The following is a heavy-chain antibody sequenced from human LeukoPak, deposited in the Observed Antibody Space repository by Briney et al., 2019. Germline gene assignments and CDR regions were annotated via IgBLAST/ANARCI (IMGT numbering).Heavy chain of an antibody. CDR1: GGTFSSYA. D-gene: IGHD3-9*01. CDR2: IIPILGIA. Sequence: SVKVSCKASGGTFSSYAISWVRQAPGQGLEWMGRIIPILGIANYAQKFQGRVTITADKSTSTAYMELSSLRPEDTAVYYCATEYYDILTGPPGWFDPWGQGTLVTVSS. V-gene: IGHV1-69*04. CDR3: ATEYYDILTGPPGWFDP. J-gene: IGHJ5*02.